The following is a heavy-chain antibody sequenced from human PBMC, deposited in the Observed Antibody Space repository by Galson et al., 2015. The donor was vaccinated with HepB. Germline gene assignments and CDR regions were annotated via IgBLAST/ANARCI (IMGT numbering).Heavy chain of an antibody. CDR1: GYTFTGYY. Sequence: SVKVSCKASGYTFTGYYMHWVRQAPGQGLEWMGWINPNSGGTNYAQKFQGWVTMTRDTSISTAYMELSRLRSDDTAVYYCARDRGGYSAHLNFDYWGQGTLVTVSS. D-gene: IGHD5-12*01. CDR2: INPNSGGT. J-gene: IGHJ4*02. CDR3: ARDRGGYSAHLNFDY. V-gene: IGHV1-2*04.